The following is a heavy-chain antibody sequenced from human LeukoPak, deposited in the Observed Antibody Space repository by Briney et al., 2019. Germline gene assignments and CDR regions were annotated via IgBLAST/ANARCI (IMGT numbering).Heavy chain of an antibody. CDR2: ISGSGGST. J-gene: IGHJ3*02. CDR3: AKLHDYVWGSYRRNAFDI. D-gene: IGHD3-16*02. CDR1: GFTFSSYA. Sequence: GGSLRLSCAASGFTFSSYATSWVRQAPGKGLEWVSAISGSGGSTYYADSVKGRFTISRDNSKNTLYLQMNSLRAEDTAVYYCAKLHDYVWGSYRRNAFDIWGQGTMVTVSS. V-gene: IGHV3-23*01.